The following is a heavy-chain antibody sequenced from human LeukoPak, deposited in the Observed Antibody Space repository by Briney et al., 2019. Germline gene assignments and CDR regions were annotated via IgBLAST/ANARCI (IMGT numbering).Heavy chain of an antibody. CDR2: IHSDGTT. CDR1: EFSVSHNY. Sequence: GGSLRLSCAASEFSVSHNYMSWVRQAPGKGLEWVSVIHSDGTTHYADSVKGRFTISRDNSKNTLYLQMNSLRAEDTAVYYCAKQASSSWYQGYYYGMDVWGQGTTVTVSS. CDR3: AKQASSSWYQGYYYGMDV. V-gene: IGHV3-53*01. D-gene: IGHD6-13*01. J-gene: IGHJ6*02.